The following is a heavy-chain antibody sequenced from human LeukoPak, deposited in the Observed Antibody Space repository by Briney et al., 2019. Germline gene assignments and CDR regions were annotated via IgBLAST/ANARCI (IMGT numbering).Heavy chain of an antibody. CDR3: ARGDEMATQLGY. CDR1: GGSFSGYY. D-gene: IGHD5-24*01. CDR2: INHSGST. V-gene: IGHV4-34*01. J-gene: IGHJ4*02. Sequence: SETLSLTCAVYGGSFSGYYWSWIRQPPGKGLEWIGEINHSGSTNYNPSLKSRVTISVDTSKNQFSLKLSSVTAADTAVYYCARGDEMATQLGYWGQGTLVTVSS.